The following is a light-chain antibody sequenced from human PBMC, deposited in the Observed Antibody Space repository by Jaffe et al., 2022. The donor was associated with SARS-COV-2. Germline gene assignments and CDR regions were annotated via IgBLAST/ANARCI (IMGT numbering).Light chain of an antibody. Sequence: DIQMTQSPSTLSASVGDRVTITCRASQSVSSWLAWYQQKPGKAPKLLIYRASSLEGGVPLRFSGSGFGTEFTLTISSLQPDDFAMYYCQQYDSYSTFGQGTKVEIK. CDR2: RAS. J-gene: IGKJ1*01. CDR3: QQYDSYST. CDR1: QSVSSW. V-gene: IGKV1-5*03.